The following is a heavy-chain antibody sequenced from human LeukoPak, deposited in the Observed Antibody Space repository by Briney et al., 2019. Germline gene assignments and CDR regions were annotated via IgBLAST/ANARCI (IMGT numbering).Heavy chain of an antibody. CDR2: IYSGGST. V-gene: IGHV3-53*04. Sequence: GGSLRLSCAASGFTVSSNYMSWVRQAPGKGLEWVSVIYSGGSTYYADSVKGRFTISRHNSKNTLYLQMNSLRAEDTAVYYCARRTVYSYDAFDIWGQGTMVTVSS. D-gene: IGHD4-11*01. CDR1: GFTVSSNY. CDR3: ARRTVYSYDAFDI. J-gene: IGHJ3*02.